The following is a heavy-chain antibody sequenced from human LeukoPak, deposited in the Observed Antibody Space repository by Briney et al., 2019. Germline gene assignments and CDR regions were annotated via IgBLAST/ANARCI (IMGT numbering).Heavy chain of an antibody. CDR2: IYHSGST. Sequence: SQTLSLTCDVSGGSISSGGYSWSWLRQPPGKGLEWIGYIYHSGSTYYNPSLKSRVTISVDRSKNQFSQKLSSVTAADTAVYYCAGMVYYYDSSGYPDYWGQGTLVTVSS. D-gene: IGHD3-22*01. J-gene: IGHJ4*02. CDR1: GGSISSGGYS. V-gene: IGHV4-30-2*01. CDR3: AGMVYYYDSSGYPDY.